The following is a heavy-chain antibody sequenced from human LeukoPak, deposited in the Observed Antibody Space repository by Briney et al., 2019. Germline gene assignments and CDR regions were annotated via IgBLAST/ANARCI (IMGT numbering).Heavy chain of an antibody. D-gene: IGHD6-19*01. CDR3: ARGLRGIAVAGENYYYYYYMDV. J-gene: IGHJ6*03. CDR1: GYTFTSYY. Sequence: ASVKVSCKASGYTFTSYYMHWVRQAPGQGLEWMGIINPSGGSTSYAQKFQGRVTITRNTSISTAYMELSSLRSEDTAVYYCARGLRGIAVAGENYYYYYYMDVWGKGTTVTVSS. V-gene: IGHV1-46*01. CDR2: INPSGGST.